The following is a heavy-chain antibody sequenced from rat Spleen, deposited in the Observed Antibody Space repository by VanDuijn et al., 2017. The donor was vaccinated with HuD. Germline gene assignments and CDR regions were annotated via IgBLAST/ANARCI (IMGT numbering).Heavy chain of an antibody. CDR1: GFTFSNYN. Sequence: EVQLVESGGGLVQPGRSLKLSCAASGFTFSNYNMAWVRQTPTKGLEWVASISTGGGNTYYRDSVKGRFTISRANSENSVYLQMNILRSEDTATYYCAVAGYGYWGQGVMVTVSS. V-gene: IGHV5-25*01. D-gene: IGHD4-3*01. CDR2: ISTGGGNT. J-gene: IGHJ2*01. CDR3: AVAGYGY.